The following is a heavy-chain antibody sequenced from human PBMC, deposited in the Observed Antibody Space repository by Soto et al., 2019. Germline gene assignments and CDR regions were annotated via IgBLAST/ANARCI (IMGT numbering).Heavy chain of an antibody. D-gene: IGHD3-16*01. CDR2: IYYSGST. Sequence: PSETLSLTCTVSGGSISSYYWSWVRQPPGKGLEWIGYIYYSGSTNYNPSLKSRVTISVDTSKNQFSLKLSSVTAADTAVYYCARVDGMITFGGVIGYWGQGTLLTVSS. CDR3: ARVDGMITFGGVIGY. J-gene: IGHJ4*02. CDR1: GGSISSYY. V-gene: IGHV4-59*01.